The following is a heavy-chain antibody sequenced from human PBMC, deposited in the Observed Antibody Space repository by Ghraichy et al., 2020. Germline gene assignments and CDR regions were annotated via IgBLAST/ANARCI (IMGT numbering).Heavy chain of an antibody. V-gene: IGHV1-2*02. CDR2: INPNSGGT. CDR1: GYTFTGYY. CDR3: ARVLWFGELGYYYYGMDV. D-gene: IGHD3-10*01. J-gene: IGHJ6*02. Sequence: ASVKVSCKASGYTFTGYYMHWVRQAPGQGLEWMGWINPNSGGTNYAQKFQGRVTMTRDMSISTAYMELSRLRSDDTAVYYCARVLWFGELGYYYYGMDVWGQGTTVTVSS.